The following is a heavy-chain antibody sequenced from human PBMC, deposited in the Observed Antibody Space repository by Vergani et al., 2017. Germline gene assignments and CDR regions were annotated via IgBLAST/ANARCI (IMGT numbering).Heavy chain of an antibody. V-gene: IGHV3-73*01. CDR2: IRSKANSYAT. Sequence: EVQLVESGGGLVQPGGSLKLSCAASGFTFSGSAMHWVRQASGKGLEWVGRIRSKANSYATAYAASVKGRFTISRDDSKNTLYLQMNSLKTEDTAVYYCTTTSSYYDYVWGSYRDYGMDVWGQGTTVTVSS. D-gene: IGHD3-16*02. J-gene: IGHJ6*02. CDR1: GFTFSGSA. CDR3: TTTSSYYDYVWGSYRDYGMDV.